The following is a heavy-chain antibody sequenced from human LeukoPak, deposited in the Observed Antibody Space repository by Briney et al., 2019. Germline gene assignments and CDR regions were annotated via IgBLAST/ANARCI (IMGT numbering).Heavy chain of an antibody. CDR2: ISGSGGST. J-gene: IGHJ4*02. V-gene: IGHV3-23*01. D-gene: IGHD2-21*02. CDR1: GFTFSSYA. CDR3: AKVAVNCGGDCYSEDY. Sequence: GGSLRLSCAASGFTFSSYAMSWVRQAPGKGLEWVSAISGSGGSTYYADSVKGRFTISRDNSKNTLYLQMNSLRAEDTAVYYCAKVAVNCGGDCYSEDYWGQGTLVTVSS.